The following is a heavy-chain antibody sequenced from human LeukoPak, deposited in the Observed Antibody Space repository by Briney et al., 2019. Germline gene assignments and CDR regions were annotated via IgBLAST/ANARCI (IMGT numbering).Heavy chain of an antibody. CDR3: ARQGYSYYYYMDV. J-gene: IGHJ6*03. CDR1: GYTFTSYD. V-gene: IGHV1-8*01. CDR2: MNPNSGNT. Sequence: VASVRVSCKASGYTFTSYDINWVRQAPGQGLEWMGWMNPNSGNTGYAQKFQGRVTMTRNTSISTAYVELSSLRSEDTAVYYCARQGYSYYYYMDVWGKGTTVTVSS. D-gene: IGHD5-18*01.